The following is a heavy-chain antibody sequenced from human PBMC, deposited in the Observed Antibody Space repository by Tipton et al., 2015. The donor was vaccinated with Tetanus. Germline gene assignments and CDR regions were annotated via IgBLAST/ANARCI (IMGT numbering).Heavy chain of an antibody. CDR1: GLTLSGYW. D-gene: IGHD6-25*01. J-gene: IGHJ4*02. CDR3: VSGADY. Sequence: GSLRLSCAASGLTLSGYWMTWVRQAPGKGLEWVANIKQDGSEKYYVESVKGRFTISRDNAKNSLYLQMNSLRAEDTAVYYCVSGADYWGQGTLVTVSS. V-gene: IGHV3-7*03. CDR2: IKQDGSEK.